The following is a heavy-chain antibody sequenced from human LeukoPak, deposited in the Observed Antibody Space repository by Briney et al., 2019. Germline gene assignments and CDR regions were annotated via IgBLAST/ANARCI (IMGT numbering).Heavy chain of an antibody. Sequence: GGSLRLSCAASGFSFSGYAMNWVRQAPGKGLEWVSAISGSTIKTHYTDSVRGRFTMSGDNSKNTVFLQMVNLRAEDTAVYFCAREVVMGETNYFYYGMSVWGPGTTVIVSS. V-gene: IGHV3-23*01. D-gene: IGHD3-16*01. CDR2: ISGSTIKT. J-gene: IGHJ6*02. CDR3: AREVVMGETNYFYYGMSV. CDR1: GFSFSGYA.